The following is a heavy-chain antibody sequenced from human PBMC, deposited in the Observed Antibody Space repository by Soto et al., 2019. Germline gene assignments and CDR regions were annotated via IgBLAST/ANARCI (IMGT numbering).Heavy chain of an antibody. J-gene: IGHJ4*02. V-gene: IGHV4-31*02. CDR2: IYYSGSA. Sequence: QVQLQESGPGLVKPSQTLSLTCTVSGGSISSGGYYWSWIRQYAGKDLEWIGYIYYSGSASYNPSLKSRVTISVDTSKNQFSLKLSSVTAADTAVYYFARDGGYGSGSYRFDSWGQGTLVTVSS. D-gene: IGHD3-10*01. CDR3: ARDGGYGSGSYRFDS. CDR1: GGSISSGGYY.